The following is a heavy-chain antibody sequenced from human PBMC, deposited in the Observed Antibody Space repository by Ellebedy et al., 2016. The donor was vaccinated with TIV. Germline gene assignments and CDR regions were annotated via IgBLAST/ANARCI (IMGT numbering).Heavy chain of an antibody. D-gene: IGHD3-10*01. J-gene: IGHJ6*02. CDR2: IIPIFGTP. V-gene: IGHV1-69*13. CDR3: ARDGLYGLDV. CDR1: GGTFGSYA. Sequence: SVKVSCXASGGTFGSYAISWVRQAPGQGREWMGGIIPIFGTPNYAQRFQGRVNITEDESTRTAYLEVGKLTSEDTAIYYCARDGLYGLDVWGQGTPVTVSS.